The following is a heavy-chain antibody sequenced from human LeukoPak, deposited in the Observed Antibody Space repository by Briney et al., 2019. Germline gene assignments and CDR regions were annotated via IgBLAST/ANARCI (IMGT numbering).Heavy chain of an antibody. Sequence: PEASVTVSCKASGGTFSSYAISWVRQAPGQGLEWMGRIIPILGIANYAQKFQGRVTITADKSTSTAYMELSSLRSEDTAVYYCARFHPHGDCSGGSCYHFDYWGQGTLVTVSS. D-gene: IGHD2-15*01. V-gene: IGHV1-69*04. CDR3: ARFHPHGDCSGGSCYHFDY. J-gene: IGHJ4*02. CDR1: GGTFSSYA. CDR2: IIPILGIA.